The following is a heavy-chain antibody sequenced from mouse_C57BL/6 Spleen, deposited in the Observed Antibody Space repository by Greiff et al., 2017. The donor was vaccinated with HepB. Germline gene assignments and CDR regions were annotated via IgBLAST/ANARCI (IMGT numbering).Heavy chain of an antibody. CDR3: ARDYYGSSPFDY. Sequence: VKLMESGAELARPGASVKLSCKASGYTFTSYGISWVKQRTGQGLEWIGEIYPRSGNTYYNEKFKGKATLTADKSSSTAYMVLLSLTSEDSAVYFCARDYYGSSPFDYWGQGTTLTVSS. J-gene: IGHJ2*01. CDR2: IYPRSGNT. CDR1: GYTFTSYG. D-gene: IGHD1-1*01. V-gene: IGHV1-81*01.